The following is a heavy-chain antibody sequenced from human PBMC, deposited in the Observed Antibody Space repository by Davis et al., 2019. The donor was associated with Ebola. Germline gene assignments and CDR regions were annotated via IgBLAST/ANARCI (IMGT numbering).Heavy chain of an antibody. CDR3: AKGGVYTRRTDY. CDR1: GFTFSSYA. D-gene: IGHD2-2*02. J-gene: IGHJ4*02. Sequence: GGSLRLSCAASGFTFSSYAMSWVRHAPGKGLEWVSAISGSGGSTYYADSVKGRFTISRDNSKNTLYLQMNSLRAEDTAVYYCAKGGVYTRRTDYWGQGTLVTVSS. CDR2: ISGSGGST. V-gene: IGHV3-23*01.